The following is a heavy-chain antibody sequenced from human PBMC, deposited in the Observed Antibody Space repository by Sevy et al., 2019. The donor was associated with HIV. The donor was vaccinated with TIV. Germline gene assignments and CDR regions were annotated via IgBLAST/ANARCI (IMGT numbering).Heavy chain of an antibody. CDR1: GFSLHSYD. V-gene: IGHV3-21*01. J-gene: IGHJ6*02. CDR3: ARVVGYVSGNYYKYYYDLDV. CDR2: IKCVRYFI. D-gene: IGHD3-10*01. Sequence: GTLRLSFAASGFSLHSYDMNWVRQAPGKGLGGVAAIKCVRYFIHYGDSVRGRFSISRDNAKKSLYLQMDSLRVEDTAVYYCARVVGYVSGNYYKYYYDLDVWGQGTAVTVSS.